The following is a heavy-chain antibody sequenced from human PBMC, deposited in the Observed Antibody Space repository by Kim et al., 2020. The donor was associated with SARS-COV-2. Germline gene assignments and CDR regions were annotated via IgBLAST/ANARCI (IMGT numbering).Heavy chain of an antibody. CDR1: GFTFSSYE. V-gene: IGHV3-48*03. CDR3: ARDRVLLWFGEGRAPQNAYSYYYYGMDV. Sequence: GGSLRLSCAASGFTFSSYEMNWVRQAPGKGLEWVSYISSSGSTIYYADSVKGRFTISRDNAKNSLYLQMNSLRAEDTAVYYCARDRVLLWFGEGRAPQNAYSYYYYGMDVWGQGTTVTVSS. D-gene: IGHD3-10*01. J-gene: IGHJ6*02. CDR2: ISSSGSTI.